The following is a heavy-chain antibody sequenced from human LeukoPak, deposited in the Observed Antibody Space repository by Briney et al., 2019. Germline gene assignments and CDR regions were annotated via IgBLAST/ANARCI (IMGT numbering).Heavy chain of an antibody. CDR3: AKCRGGVVGSWYFDF. Sequence: GGSLRLSCAASGFTFTTYATSWVRQAPGKGLEWASTISGSGGSTYYADSVKGRFTISRDNSKNTLYLQMNSLGAEDTAVYYCAKCRGGVVGSWYFDFWGRGTLVTVSS. J-gene: IGHJ2*01. CDR2: ISGSGGST. D-gene: IGHD3-10*01. V-gene: IGHV3-23*01. CDR1: GFTFTTYA.